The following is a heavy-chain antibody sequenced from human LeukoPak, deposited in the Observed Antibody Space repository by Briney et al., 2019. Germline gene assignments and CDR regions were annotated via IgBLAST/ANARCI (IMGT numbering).Heavy chain of an antibody. V-gene: IGHV3-7*01. D-gene: IGHD1-1*01. J-gene: IGHJ4*02. CDR2: IKQDASEK. CDR3: VRPRSPASNDGGY. CDR1: GFTFNNYW. Sequence: GGSLRLSCAASGFTFNNYWMTWVRQAPGKGLEWVANIKQDASEKYYVDSVKGRFTTSRDNAKNSLYLQLNSLRAEDTALYYCVRPRSPASNDGGYWGQGTLVTVSS.